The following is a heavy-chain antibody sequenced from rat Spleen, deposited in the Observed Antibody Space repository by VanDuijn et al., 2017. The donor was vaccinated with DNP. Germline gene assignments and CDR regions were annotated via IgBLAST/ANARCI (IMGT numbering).Heavy chain of an antibody. J-gene: IGHJ4*01. CDR3: AREEATVAYAMDA. Sequence: QVQLKESGPGLVQPSQTLSLTCTDAGFSLTSYNVHWVRQPPGKGLEWMGVIWNTGGTRYNSALKSRLSISKDTSKSQVFLKMNSLQTEDTATYYCAREEATVAYAMDAWGQGTSVTVSS. CDR2: IWNTGGT. CDR1: GFSLTSYN. D-gene: IGHD1-3*01. V-gene: IGHV2-41*01.